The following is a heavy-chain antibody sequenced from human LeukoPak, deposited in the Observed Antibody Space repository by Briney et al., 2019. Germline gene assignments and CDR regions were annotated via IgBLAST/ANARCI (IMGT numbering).Heavy chain of an antibody. Sequence: QPGRSLRLSCAASGFTFSSYGMHWVRQAPGKGLEWVAVISYDGSNNYYADSVKGRFTISRDNSKNTLYLQMNSLRAEDTAVYYCAKSGQQLVHSYFDYWGQGTLVTVSS. V-gene: IGHV3-30*18. J-gene: IGHJ4*02. CDR2: ISYDGSNN. D-gene: IGHD6-13*01. CDR3: AKSGQQLVHSYFDY. CDR1: GFTFSSYG.